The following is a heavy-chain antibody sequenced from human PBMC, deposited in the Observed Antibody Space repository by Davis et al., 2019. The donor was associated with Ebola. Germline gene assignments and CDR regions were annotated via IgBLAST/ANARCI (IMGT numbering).Heavy chain of an antibody. CDR3: ARLVTEDELYYYYGMDV. CDR1: GGSISSYY. Sequence: SETLSLTCTVSGGSISSYYWSWIRQPPGKGLEWIGYIYYSGSTNYNPSLKSRVTISVDTSKNQFSLKLSSVTAADTAVYHCARLVTEDELYYYYGMDVWGQGTTVTVSS. V-gene: IGHV4-59*08. J-gene: IGHJ6*02. D-gene: IGHD5-18*01. CDR2: IYYSGST.